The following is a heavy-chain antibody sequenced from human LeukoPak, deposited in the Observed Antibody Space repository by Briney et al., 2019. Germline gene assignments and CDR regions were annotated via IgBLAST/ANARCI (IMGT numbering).Heavy chain of an antibody. Sequence: GGSLRLSCAASGNYWMHWVRQAPGKGLVWVSHINSDGSWTSYADSVKGRFTISRDNSKNTLYLQMNSLRAEDTAVYYCAKVRRGGDFWFRALDYWGQGTLVTVSS. CDR1: GNYW. D-gene: IGHD3-3*01. CDR3: AKVRRGGDFWFRALDY. V-gene: IGHV3-74*01. J-gene: IGHJ4*02. CDR2: INSDGSWT.